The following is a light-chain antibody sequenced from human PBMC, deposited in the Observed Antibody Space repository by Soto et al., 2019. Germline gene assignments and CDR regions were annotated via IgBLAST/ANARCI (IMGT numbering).Light chain of an antibody. J-gene: IGKJ5*01. CDR2: DAS. CDR3: QRRSNWPRIT. V-gene: IGKV3-11*01. Sequence: IVLTQSPATLSLSPGERATLSRVASQSVSTYLAWYQHKPGRAPRLLIYDASNRATGIPARFSGSGSGTDFTLTISSLEPEDSAVYYCQRRSNWPRITFGQGTRLEIK. CDR1: QSVSTY.